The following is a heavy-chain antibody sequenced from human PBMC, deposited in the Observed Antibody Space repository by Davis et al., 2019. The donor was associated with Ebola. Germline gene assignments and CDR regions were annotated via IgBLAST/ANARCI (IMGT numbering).Heavy chain of an antibody. CDR3: TTLSTVTTMYFDL. Sequence: GESLKISCAASGFTFTNAWMSWVRQAPGKGLEWVGRIKSKTDGGTTDYAAPVKGRFAMSRDDSKNTLYLQMNSPKIEDTAVYYCTTLSTVTTMYFDLWGRGTLVTVSS. V-gene: IGHV3-15*01. CDR1: GFTFTNAW. J-gene: IGHJ2*01. CDR2: IKSKTDGGTT. D-gene: IGHD4-17*01.